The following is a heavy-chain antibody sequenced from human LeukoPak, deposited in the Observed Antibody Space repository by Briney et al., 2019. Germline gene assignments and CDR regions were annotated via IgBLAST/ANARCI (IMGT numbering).Heavy chain of an antibody. D-gene: IGHD3-10*01. CDR3: TTSGTSFEY. CDR1: GFTFNKAW. J-gene: IGHJ4*02. V-gene: IGHV3-15*01. Sequence: GSLRLSCAASGFTFNKAWMSWVRLAPGKGLEWVGRIKNKGDGGTTDYAAPVKGRFTVSRDDSKSTLYLQMNSLKTEDTAVYYCTTSGTSFEYWGQGTLVAVSS. CDR2: IKNKGDGGTT.